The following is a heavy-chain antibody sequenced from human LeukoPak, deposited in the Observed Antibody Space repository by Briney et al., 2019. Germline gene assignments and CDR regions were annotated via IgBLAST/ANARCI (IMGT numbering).Heavy chain of an antibody. J-gene: IGHJ4*02. V-gene: IGHV4-39*01. Sequence: PSETLSLTCTVSGGSISSSSYYWGWIRQPPGKGLEWIGSIYHSGSTYYNPSLKSRVTISVDTSKNQFSLKLSSVTAADTAVYYCARTLVFYYDSSGYYDYWGQGTLVTVSS. CDR3: ARTLVFYYDSSGYYDY. CDR1: GGSISSSSYY. D-gene: IGHD3-22*01. CDR2: IYHSGST.